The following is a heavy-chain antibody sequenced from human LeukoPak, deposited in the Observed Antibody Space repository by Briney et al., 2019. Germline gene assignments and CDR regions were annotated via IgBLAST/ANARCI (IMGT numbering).Heavy chain of an antibody. J-gene: IGHJ4*02. V-gene: IGHV3-23*01. D-gene: IGHD6-6*01. CDR1: GFTFSSYV. CDR3: AKGVIAARYFDY. CDR2: ISGSGANT. Sequence: PGGSLSLSCAASGFTFSSYVMSWVRQAPGKGLEGVSGISGSGANTYYADSVKGRFTISRDNSKNTLYLQINSLTAEDTAIYYCAKGVIAARYFDYWGQGTLVTVSS.